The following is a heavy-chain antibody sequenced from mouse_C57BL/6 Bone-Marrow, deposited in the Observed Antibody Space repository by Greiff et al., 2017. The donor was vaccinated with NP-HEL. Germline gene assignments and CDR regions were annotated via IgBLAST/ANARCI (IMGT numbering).Heavy chain of an antibody. V-gene: IGHV5-4*03. J-gene: IGHJ3*01. Sequence: EVKLVESGGGLVKPGGSLKLSCAASGFTFSSYAMSWVRQTPEKRLEWVATISDGGSYTSYPDNVKGRFTISRDNAKNNLYLQRSQVKAEDTAMDYCARKSSGYAYWGQGTRVTVSA. CDR1: GFTFSSYA. D-gene: IGHD3-2*02. CDR3: ARKSSGYAY. CDR2: ISDGGSYT.